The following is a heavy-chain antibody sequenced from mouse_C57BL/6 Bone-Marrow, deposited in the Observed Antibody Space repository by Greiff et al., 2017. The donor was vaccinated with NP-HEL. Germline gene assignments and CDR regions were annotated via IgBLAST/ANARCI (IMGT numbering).Heavy chain of an antibody. CDR2: LDPSDSYT. D-gene: IGHD2-1*01. J-gene: IGHJ4*01. Sequence: QVQLKQPGAELVMPGASVKLSCKASGYTFTSYWMHWVKQRPGQGLEWIGELDPSDSYTNYNQKFKGKSTLTVDKSSSTAYMQLSSLTSEDSAVYYCARDRDYGNYLYAMDYWGQGTSVTVSS. V-gene: IGHV1-69*01. CDR1: GYTFTSYW. CDR3: ARDRDYGNYLYAMDY.